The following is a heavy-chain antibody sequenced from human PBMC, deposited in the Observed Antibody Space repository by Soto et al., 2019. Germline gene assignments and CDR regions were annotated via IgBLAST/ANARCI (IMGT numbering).Heavy chain of an antibody. V-gene: IGHV1-3*01. CDR3: ARGLYSNYGMDV. D-gene: IGHD4-4*01. Sequence: ASVKVSCKASGYTFSTYAIHWVRQAPGQSLEWMGWLNGGTGQTRYSQRFQDRVTITRDTSASTAYMEVSSLRPEDTAVYYCARGLYSNYGMDVWGQGTTVTVSS. J-gene: IGHJ6*02. CDR1: GYTFSTYA. CDR2: LNGGTGQT.